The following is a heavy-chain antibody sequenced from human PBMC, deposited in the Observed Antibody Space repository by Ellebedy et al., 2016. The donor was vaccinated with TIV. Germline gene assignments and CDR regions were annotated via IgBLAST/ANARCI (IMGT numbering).Heavy chain of an antibody. Sequence: MPSETLSLTCNVSGASISRYYWSWIRQPPGKGLEWIGYMSYSGSSNYNPSLKSRVTISVDTSKSQFSLKVTSVTAADTAVYYCARQKRSDRVTLMSFDTWGRGTLVTVSS. J-gene: IGHJ4*02. CDR1: GASISRYY. CDR3: ARQKRSDRVTLMSFDT. V-gene: IGHV4-59*08. CDR2: MSYSGSS. D-gene: IGHD3-16*01.